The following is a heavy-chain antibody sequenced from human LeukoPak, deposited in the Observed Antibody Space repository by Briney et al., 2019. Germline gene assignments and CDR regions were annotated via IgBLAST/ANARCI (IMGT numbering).Heavy chain of an antibody. J-gene: IGHJ4*02. CDR3: ARSSAIFGVVRLLSY. Sequence: PSETLSLTCTVSGGSISSSSYYWGWIRQPPGKGLEWIGSIYYSGSTYYNPSLKSRVTISVDTSKNQFSLKLSSVTAADTAVYYCARSSAIFGVVRLLSYWGQGTLVTVSS. CDR1: GGSISSSSYY. D-gene: IGHD3-3*01. V-gene: IGHV4-39*07. CDR2: IYYSGST.